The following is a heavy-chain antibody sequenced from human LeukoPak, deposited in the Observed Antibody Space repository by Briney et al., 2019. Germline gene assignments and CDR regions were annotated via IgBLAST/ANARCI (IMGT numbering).Heavy chain of an antibody. CDR2: IKTDGSEK. CDR3: ARYLRTDIVY. D-gene: IGHD2-15*01. CDR1: GFTFSNYW. J-gene: IGHJ4*02. V-gene: IGHV3-7*04. Sequence: PGGSLRLSCAASGFTFSNYWISCVRQAPGKGLEWVANIKTDGSEKYYVDSVKGRFTISRDNAKNSLYLQMDSLRADGTAVYYCARYLRTDIVYRGQGAPVTVSS.